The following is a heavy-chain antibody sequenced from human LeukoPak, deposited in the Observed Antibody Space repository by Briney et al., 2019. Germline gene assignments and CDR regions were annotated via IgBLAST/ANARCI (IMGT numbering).Heavy chain of an antibody. V-gene: IGHV4-39*07. D-gene: IGHD6-13*01. CDR3: ARGVGSSWFSADDAFDI. J-gene: IGHJ3*02. CDR2: IYYSGST. Sequence: PSETLSLTCTVSGGSISSSSYYWGWIRQPPGKGLEWIGSIYYSGSTYYNPSLKSRVTISVDTSKNQFSLKLSSVTAADTAVYYCARGVGSSWFSADDAFDIWGQGTMVTVSS. CDR1: GGSISSSSYY.